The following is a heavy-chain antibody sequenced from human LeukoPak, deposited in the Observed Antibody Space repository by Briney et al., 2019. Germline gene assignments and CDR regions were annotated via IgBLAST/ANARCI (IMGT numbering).Heavy chain of an antibody. CDR2: IYYSGST. CDR3: ARGIVSYYYYYYMDV. J-gene: IGHJ6*03. Sequence: SETLSLTCTVSGYSISSGYYWGWIRPPPGKGLEWIGYIYYSGSTNYNPSLKSRVTISVDTSKNQFSLKLSSVTAADTAVYYCARGIVSYYYYYYMDVWGKGTTVTVSS. D-gene: IGHD3-16*02. V-gene: IGHV4-61*01. CDR1: GYSISSGYY.